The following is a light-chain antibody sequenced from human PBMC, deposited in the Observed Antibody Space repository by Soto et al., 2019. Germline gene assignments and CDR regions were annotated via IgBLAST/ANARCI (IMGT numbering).Light chain of an antibody. J-gene: IGKJ4*01. CDR2: DAS. CDR1: QPITRY. V-gene: IGKV3-11*01. CDR3: QQRANWHT. Sequence: EIVLTQSPATLSLSPGQTATLSCRASQPITRYLAWYQQKPGQAPRLLIYDASTRATGIPARFSGSGSGTDFTLTISSLEPEDSAGYYCQQRANWHTFGGGSTVEIK.